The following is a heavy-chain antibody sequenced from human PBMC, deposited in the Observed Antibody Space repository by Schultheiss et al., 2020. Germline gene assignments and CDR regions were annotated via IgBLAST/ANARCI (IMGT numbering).Heavy chain of an antibody. J-gene: IGHJ4*02. V-gene: IGHV3-48*03. D-gene: IGHD6-19*01. CDR3: ARGAVAGTN. Sequence: GESLKISCAASGFTFSSYAMTWVRQAPGKGLEWVSYISSSGSTIYYADSVKGRFTISRDNAKNSLYLQMNSLRAEDTAVYYCARGAVAGTNWGQGTLVTVSS. CDR1: GFTFSSYA. CDR2: ISSSGSTI.